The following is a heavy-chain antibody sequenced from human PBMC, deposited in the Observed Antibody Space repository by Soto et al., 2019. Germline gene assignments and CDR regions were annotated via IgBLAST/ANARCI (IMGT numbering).Heavy chain of an antibody. V-gene: IGHV4-61*01. CDR1: GGSVSSGSYY. Sequence: TLSLICTVSGGSVSSGSYYWSWIRQPPGKGLEWIGYIYYSGSTNYNPSLKSRVTISVDTSKNQFSLKLSSVTAADTAVYYCARDTGPMGATRVFAYWGQGTLVTVSS. J-gene: IGHJ4*02. CDR2: IYYSGST. D-gene: IGHD1-26*01. CDR3: ARDTGPMGATRVFAY.